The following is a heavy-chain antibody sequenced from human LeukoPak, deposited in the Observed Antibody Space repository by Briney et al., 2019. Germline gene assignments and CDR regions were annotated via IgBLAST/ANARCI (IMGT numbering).Heavy chain of an antibody. J-gene: IGHJ3*02. CDR3: ARGRVGAAVHDAFDI. CDR2: IYSGGTT. Sequence: GGSLRLSCAASGFTVSSNYMSWVRQAPRKGLEWVSVIYSGGTTYYADSVKGRFTISRDNSKNTLYLQMNSLRAEDTAVYYCARGRVGAAVHDAFDIWGQGTMVTVSS. CDR1: GFTVSSNY. D-gene: IGHD1-26*01. V-gene: IGHV3-66*02.